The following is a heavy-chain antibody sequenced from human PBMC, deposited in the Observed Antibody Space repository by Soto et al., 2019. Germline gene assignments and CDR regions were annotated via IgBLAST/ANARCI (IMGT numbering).Heavy chain of an antibody. D-gene: IGHD6-19*01. Sequence: PGGSLRLSCAASGFTFSSYGMHWVRQAPGKGLEWVAVIWYDGSNKYYADSVKGRFTISRDNSKNTLYLQMNSLRAEDTAVYYCARDDLGAVAVAFDIWGQGTMVTVSS. CDR1: GFTFSSYG. V-gene: IGHV3-33*01. CDR2: IWYDGSNK. CDR3: ARDDLGAVAVAFDI. J-gene: IGHJ3*02.